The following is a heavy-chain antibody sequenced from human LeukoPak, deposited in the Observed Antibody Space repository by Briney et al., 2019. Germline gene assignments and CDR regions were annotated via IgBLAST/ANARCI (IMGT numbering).Heavy chain of an antibody. Sequence: GGSLRLSCAASGFTFSNFGLNWVRHAPGKGLEWVAFISDNGRRTYYLESVEGLFTISRDDSKNTLYLQMNSLRVEDTAVYYCARDRIGKYSIDYWGQGALVTVSS. CDR1: GFTFSNFG. CDR3: ARDRIGKYSIDY. D-gene: IGHD2-15*01. V-gene: IGHV3-33*08. J-gene: IGHJ4*02. CDR2: ISDNGRRT.